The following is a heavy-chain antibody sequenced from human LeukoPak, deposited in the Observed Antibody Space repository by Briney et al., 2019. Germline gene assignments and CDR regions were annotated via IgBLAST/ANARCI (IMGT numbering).Heavy chain of an antibody. V-gene: IGHV3-30*18. CDR1: GFTFSSYG. D-gene: IGHD3-3*01. CDR3: AKAYDFWSGYPDY. CDR2: ISYDGSGDK. Sequence: SLRLSCVASGFTFSSYGMHWVRQAPGKGLEWVTVISYDGSGDKYCADSVKGRFTISRDNSKNTVYLQMNSLRAEDTAVYYCAKAYDFWSGYPDYWGRGTLVTVSS. J-gene: IGHJ4*02.